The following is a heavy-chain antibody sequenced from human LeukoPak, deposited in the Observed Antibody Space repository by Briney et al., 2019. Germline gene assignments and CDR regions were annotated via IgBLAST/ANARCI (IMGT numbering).Heavy chain of an antibody. CDR1: GYTFTGHY. D-gene: IGHD2-2*01. V-gene: IGHV1-2*02. J-gene: IGHJ4*02. CDR2: INPKNAGT. CDR3: ARDVGEYCSSTNCYASHY. Sequence: ASVKVSCKASGYTFTGHYIHWVRQAPGQGLEWMGWINPKNAGTNYAQKFQGRVTMTRDASITTAYMELSSLRSDDTAVYYCARDVGEYCSSTNCYASHYWGQGTLVTVSS.